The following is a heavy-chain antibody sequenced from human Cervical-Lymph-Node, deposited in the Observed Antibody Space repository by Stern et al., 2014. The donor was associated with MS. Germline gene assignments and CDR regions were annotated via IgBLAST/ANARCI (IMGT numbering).Heavy chain of an antibody. D-gene: IGHD4-17*01. CDR2: IFRGGSP. V-gene: IGHV3-53*01. CDR3: ARGRDYGDYVDY. J-gene: IGHJ4*02. Sequence: EVHLVESGGGLIQPGGSLRLSCAASGFTVRSNYMSWVRQAPGKGLEWVSVIFRGGSPYYAASVKGRFTISRDNSKNTLYLQMNSLRAEDTAVYYCARGRDYGDYVDYWGQGTLVTVSS. CDR1: GFTVRSNY.